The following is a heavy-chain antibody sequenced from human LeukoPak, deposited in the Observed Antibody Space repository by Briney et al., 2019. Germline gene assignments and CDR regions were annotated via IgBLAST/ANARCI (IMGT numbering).Heavy chain of an antibody. CDR1: GFTFNNYA. CDR3: ANEIRPNDY. V-gene: IGHV3-23*01. CDR2: ISNTGIST. D-gene: IGHD4-17*01. Sequence: GGSLRLSCAASGFTFNNYALTWVRQAPGKGLEWVSSISNTGISTYYADSVEGRFAISRDNSRDTLYLQMNSLRAEDTAVYYCANEIRPNDYWGQGTQVTVSS. J-gene: IGHJ4*02.